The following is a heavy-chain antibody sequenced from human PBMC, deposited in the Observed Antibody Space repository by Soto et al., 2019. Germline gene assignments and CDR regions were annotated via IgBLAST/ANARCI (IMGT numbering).Heavy chain of an antibody. CDR2: IYYSGST. V-gene: IGHV4-39*01. CDR1: GGSISSSSYY. CDR3: AGGGGRNYWDYYYYGMDV. J-gene: IGHJ6*02. Sequence: PSETLSLTCTVSGGSISSSSYYWGWIRQPPGKGLEWIGSIYYSGSTYYNPSLKSRVTISVDTSKNQFSLKLSSVTAADTAVYYCAGGGGRNYWDYYYYGMDVWGQGTTVTISS. D-gene: IGHD4-4*01.